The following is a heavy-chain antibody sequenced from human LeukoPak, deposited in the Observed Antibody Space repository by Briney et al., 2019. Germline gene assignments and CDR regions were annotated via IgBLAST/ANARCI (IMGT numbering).Heavy chain of an antibody. D-gene: IGHD6-13*01. J-gene: IGHJ4*02. CDR3: ARGIAKADY. CDR2: VSAYNGNT. Sequence: ASVKVSCKASGYTFTSYGISWVRQAPGQGLEWMGWVSAYNGNTNYAQKLQGRVTMTRDTSISTAYMELSRLRSDDTAVYYCARGIAKADYWGQGTLVTVSS. V-gene: IGHV1-18*01. CDR1: GYTFTSYG.